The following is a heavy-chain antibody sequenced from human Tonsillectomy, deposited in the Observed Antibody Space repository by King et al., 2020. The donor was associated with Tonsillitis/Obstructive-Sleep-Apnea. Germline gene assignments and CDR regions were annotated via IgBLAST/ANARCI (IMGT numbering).Heavy chain of an antibody. CDR3: ARRGITAAGTRNGAFDI. Sequence: QLQLQESGPGLVKPSETLSLTCTVSGGSISGSTYYWGWIRQPPGKGLEWIGSIYYSGSPYYSPSLKSRVTISVDTSKNQFSLRLSSVTAADTAVYYCARRGITAAGTRNGAFDIWGQGTMVTVSS. CDR2: IYYSGSP. CDR1: GGSISGSTYY. D-gene: IGHD6-13*01. V-gene: IGHV4-39*01. J-gene: IGHJ3*02.